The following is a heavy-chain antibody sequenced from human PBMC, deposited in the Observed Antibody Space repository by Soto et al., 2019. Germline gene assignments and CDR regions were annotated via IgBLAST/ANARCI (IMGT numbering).Heavy chain of an antibody. CDR3: ARVWGGAFDI. J-gene: IGHJ3*02. D-gene: IGHD3-10*01. CDR2: IYYSGST. CDR1: GGSVSSGSYY. V-gene: IGHV4-61*01. Sequence: SETLSLTCTVSGGSVSSGSYYWSWIRQPPWKGLEWIGYIYYSGSTNYNPSLKSRVTISVDTSKNQFSLKLSSVTAADTAVYYCARVWGGAFDIWGQGTMVTVSS.